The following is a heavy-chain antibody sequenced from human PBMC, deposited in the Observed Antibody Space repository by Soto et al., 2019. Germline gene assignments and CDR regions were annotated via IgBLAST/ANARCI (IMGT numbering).Heavy chain of an antibody. V-gene: IGHV5-51*03. CDR3: GGTRGMGNYYLDY. J-gene: IGHJ4*02. CDR2: IYPGDSDT. D-gene: IGHD3-16*01. Sequence: EVQLVQSGAEVRKPGESLKISCKASGHTLTNFWIGWVRQMPGKGLEWMGIIYPGDSDTRYSPSFQGQVTISADKSISTAYLQLSSLKASDTAMYSCGGTRGMGNYYLDYWGQGTLVTVSS. CDR1: GHTLTNFW.